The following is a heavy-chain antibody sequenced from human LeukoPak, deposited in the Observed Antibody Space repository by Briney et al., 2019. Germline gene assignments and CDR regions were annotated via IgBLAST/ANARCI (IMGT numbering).Heavy chain of an antibody. CDR1: GFTFSDYY. J-gene: IGHJ4*02. V-gene: IGHV3-11*04. CDR3: ARDFRSGYYKGGDNY. Sequence: GGSLRLSCAASGFTFSDYYMSWIRKAPGKGLEWVSYISSSGSTIYYADSVKGRFTISRDNAKNSLYLQMNSLRAEDTAVYYCARDFRSGYYKGGDNYWGQGTLVTVSS. D-gene: IGHD3-22*01. CDR2: ISSSGSTI.